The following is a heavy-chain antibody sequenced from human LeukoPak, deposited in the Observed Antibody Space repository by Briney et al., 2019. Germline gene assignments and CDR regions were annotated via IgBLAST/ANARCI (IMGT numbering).Heavy chain of an antibody. Sequence: PWASVKVSCKASGYTFTSYAMNWVRQAPGQGLEWMGWINTNTGNPTYAQGFTGRFVFSLDTSVSTAYLQISSLKAEDTAVYYCARERISGSSAWEQLDYFDYWGQGTLVTVSS. D-gene: IGHD3-10*01. CDR1: GYTFTSYA. J-gene: IGHJ4*02. V-gene: IGHV7-4-1*02. CDR3: ARERISGSSAWEQLDYFDY. CDR2: INTNTGNP.